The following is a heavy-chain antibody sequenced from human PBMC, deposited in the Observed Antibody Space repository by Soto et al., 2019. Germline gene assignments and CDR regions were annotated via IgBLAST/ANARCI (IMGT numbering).Heavy chain of an antibody. J-gene: IGHJ5*02. CDR2: ITPIFDTT. CDR1: GGTFSNYA. V-gene: IGHV1-69*06. CDR3: ARYPNSINDWFDP. Sequence: QIHLVQSGAEVKKPGSSVKISCKASGGTFSNYAISWVRQAPGQGLEWMGGITPIFDTTNYAQKFQGRLTITADTSTSTAYTELSGLRSDDTAIYFSARYPNSINDWFDPWGQGTLVTVSS. D-gene: IGHD1-1*01.